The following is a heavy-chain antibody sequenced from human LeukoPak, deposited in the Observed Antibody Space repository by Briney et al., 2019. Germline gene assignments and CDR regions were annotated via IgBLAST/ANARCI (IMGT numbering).Heavy chain of an antibody. CDR3: ARHPTNWNYERNWFDP. Sequence: SQTLSLTCTVSGGSLSSGSDYWSWIRQSAGKGLEWTGRIYASGSTYYNPSLKSRITISVDTSKKQFSLKLSSVAAADTAVYYCARHPTNWNYERNWFDPWGQGTLVTVSS. D-gene: IGHD1-7*01. V-gene: IGHV4-61*02. CDR2: IYASGST. J-gene: IGHJ5*02. CDR1: GGSLSSGSDY.